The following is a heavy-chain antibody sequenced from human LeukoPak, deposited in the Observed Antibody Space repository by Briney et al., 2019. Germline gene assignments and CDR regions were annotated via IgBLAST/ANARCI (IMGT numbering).Heavy chain of an antibody. J-gene: IGHJ4*02. CDR2: ISSSGSTI. CDR3: ARELDLYNWNYGGGYYFDY. Sequence: GGSLRLSCAASGFTFSDYYMSWIRQAPGKGLEWVSYISSSGSTIYYADSVKGRFTISRDNAKNSLYLQMNSLRAEDTAVYYCARELDLYNWNYGGGYYFDYWGQGTLLTVSS. CDR1: GFTFSDYY. V-gene: IGHV3-11*04. D-gene: IGHD1-7*01.